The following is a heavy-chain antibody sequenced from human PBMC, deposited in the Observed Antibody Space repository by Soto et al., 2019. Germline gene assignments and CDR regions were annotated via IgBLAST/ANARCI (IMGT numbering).Heavy chain of an antibody. D-gene: IGHD4-17*01. CDR1: GASVTNSNYY. Sequence: PSETLSLTCSVSGASVTNSNYYWTWIRQHPGKGLEWIGSTYYSGSTNYNPSLKSRVTISVDTSRNQFSLKLSSVTAADTAVYYCAGGSGDDWFDPRGQRKLVTVSS. CDR2: TYYSGST. V-gene: IGHV4-31*03. J-gene: IGHJ5*02. CDR3: AGGSGDDWFDP.